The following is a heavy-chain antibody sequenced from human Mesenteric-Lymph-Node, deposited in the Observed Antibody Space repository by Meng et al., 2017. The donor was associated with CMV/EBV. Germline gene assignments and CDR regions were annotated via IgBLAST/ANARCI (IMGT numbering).Heavy chain of an antibody. Sequence: GESVKISCTASGFTFGDYAMSWVRQAPGKGLEWVGFIRSKAYGGTTEYAASVKGRFTISRDDSKSIAYLQMNSLKTEDTAVYYCTRDRVVVVPAATGFYYYYYGMDVWGQGTTVTVSS. CDR3: TRDRVVVVPAATGFYYYYYGMDV. D-gene: IGHD2-2*01. CDR2: IRSKAYGGTT. V-gene: IGHV3-49*04. CDR1: GFTFGDYA. J-gene: IGHJ6*02.